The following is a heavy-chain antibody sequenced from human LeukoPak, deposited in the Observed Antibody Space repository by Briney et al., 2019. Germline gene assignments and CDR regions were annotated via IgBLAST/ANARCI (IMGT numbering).Heavy chain of an antibody. V-gene: IGHV3-7*01. CDR1: GFTFSRSW. Sequence: GGSLRLSCAASGFTFSRSWMTWVRQAPGKGLEWVANIKYDGSVIFYVDSVKGRFTISRDNSKNSLYLQMNSLRAEDTAVCYCGTSLDAAIGTGGQGVLVTVSS. CDR3: GTSLDAAIGT. D-gene: IGHD5-18*01. CDR2: IKYDGSVI. J-gene: IGHJ4*02.